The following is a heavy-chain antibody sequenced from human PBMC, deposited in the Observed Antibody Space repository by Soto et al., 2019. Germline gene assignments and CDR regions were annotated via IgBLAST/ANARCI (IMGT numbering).Heavy chain of an antibody. Sequence: QVQLVQSGAEVRKPGASVKVSCEASGYTFTSYDIYWVRQATGQGLEWMGWMNPNTGNSGYAQKFQGRDTVTSDTSINTVYMELSSLRSEDTAVYYCARRAETNGWNGFGADKYYFDFWGQGTLVTVSS. D-gene: IGHD1-1*01. V-gene: IGHV1-8*01. CDR2: MNPNTGNS. CDR3: ARRAETNGWNGFGADKYYFDF. J-gene: IGHJ4*02. CDR1: GYTFTSYD.